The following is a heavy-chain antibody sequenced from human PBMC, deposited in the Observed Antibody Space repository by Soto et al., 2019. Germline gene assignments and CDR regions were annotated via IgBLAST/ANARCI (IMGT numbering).Heavy chain of an antibody. CDR1: GITVSNTD. J-gene: IGHJ5*02. Sequence: PVGSLRLCCAASGITVSNTDMTWVLQPPGKGLECVSVIYTAGGTNYADSVNGRFIISRDNSKNTLYLQMNSLRAEDTAVYYCARALPVAKGGFDPWGQGTMVTVSS. CDR2: IYTAGGT. V-gene: IGHV3-53*01. D-gene: IGHD2-2*01. CDR3: ARALPVAKGGFDP.